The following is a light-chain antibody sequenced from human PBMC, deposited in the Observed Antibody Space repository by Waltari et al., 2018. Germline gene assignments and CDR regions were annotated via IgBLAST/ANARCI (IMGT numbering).Light chain of an antibody. CDR2: AAS. CDR1: QSISSY. CDR3: QQSYSTLYT. V-gene: IGKV1-39*01. J-gene: IGKJ2*01. Sequence: DIQMTQSPSSLSASVGDRVTITCRASQSISSYLTLYQQKPWKAPNLLIYAASSLQSGVPSRFSGSGSGTDFTLTISSLQPEDFATYYCQQSYSTLYTFGQGTKLEIK.